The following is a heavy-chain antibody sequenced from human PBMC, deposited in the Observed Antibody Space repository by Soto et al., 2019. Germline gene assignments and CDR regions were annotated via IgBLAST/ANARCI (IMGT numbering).Heavy chain of an antibody. CDR2: VNGGNGNT. J-gene: IGHJ4*02. CDR3: ARDSGIVGPSGDLAS. D-gene: IGHD1-26*01. V-gene: IGHV1-3*01. CDR1: GYTFTTHV. Sequence: QVQLVQSGAEVKEPGASVKVSCKASGYTFTTHVMHWVRQAPGQRLEWMGWVNGGNGNTKYSQKFQGRVTITRDTSATTADMELSRLTSEDKAVYYCARDSGIVGPSGDLASWGQGTLVTVSS.